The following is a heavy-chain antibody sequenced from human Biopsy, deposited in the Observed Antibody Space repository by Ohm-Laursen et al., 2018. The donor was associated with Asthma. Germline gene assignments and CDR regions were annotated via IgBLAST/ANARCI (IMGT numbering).Heavy chain of an antibody. D-gene: IGHD3-22*01. Sequence: SLRLSCTASGFSFRDYYMTWMRQSPGKGLEWVSVIYSGGTSHTADSVRGRFTISRDYSKNTLYLQMHSLRAEDTAVYYCARGDSSNWSHYHFDYWGQGTLVTVSS. J-gene: IGHJ4*02. CDR3: ARGDSSNWSHYHFDY. V-gene: IGHV3-53*01. CDR2: IYSGGTS. CDR1: GFSFRDYY.